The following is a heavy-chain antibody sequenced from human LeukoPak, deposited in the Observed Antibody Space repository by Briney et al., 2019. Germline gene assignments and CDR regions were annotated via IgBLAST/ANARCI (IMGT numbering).Heavy chain of an antibody. V-gene: IGHV3-23*01. CDR2: ISGSGDGT. J-gene: IGHJ6*03. CDR1: GFTFVTFA. CDR3: AQHKGAGSRYSYSMDV. D-gene: IGHD6-13*01. Sequence: GGSLRLSCAASGFTFVTFAMGWVRQAPGKGLEWFSTISGSGDGTYYADSVKGRFTISRDNSKNTLYLQINSLRAEDTAVYYCAQHKGAGSRYSYSMDVWGKGATVTVSS.